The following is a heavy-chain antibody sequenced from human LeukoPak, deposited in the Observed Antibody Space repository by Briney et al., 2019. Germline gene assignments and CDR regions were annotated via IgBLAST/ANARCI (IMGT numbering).Heavy chain of an antibody. V-gene: IGHV1-8*01. J-gene: IGHJ4*02. D-gene: IGHD3-10*01. CDR2: MNPNSGNT. CDR3: ARGYYGSGSYYTFDY. CDR1: GYTFTSYD. Sequence: GASVTVSCKASGYTFTSYDINWVRQAPGQGLEWMGWMNPNSGNTGYAQKFQGRVTLTRNNSISTAYMELSSLRSEDTAVYYCARGYYGSGSYYTFDYWGQGTLVTVSS.